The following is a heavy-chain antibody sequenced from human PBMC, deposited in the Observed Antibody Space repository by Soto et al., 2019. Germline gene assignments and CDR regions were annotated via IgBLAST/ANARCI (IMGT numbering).Heavy chain of an antibody. CDR2: ISAYNGNT. J-gene: IGHJ4*02. CDR1: GYTFTSYA. Sequence: QVQLVQSGAEVKKPGASVKVSCKASGYTFTSYAISWVRQAPGQGLEWMGWISAYNGNTKYAQKLQGRVIMTTDTPPSTTSLELRIVRSDDTAVYYCARDGPPMDYWGQGTLVTVSS. D-gene: IGHD2-2*01. V-gene: IGHV1-18*01. CDR3: ARDGPPMDY.